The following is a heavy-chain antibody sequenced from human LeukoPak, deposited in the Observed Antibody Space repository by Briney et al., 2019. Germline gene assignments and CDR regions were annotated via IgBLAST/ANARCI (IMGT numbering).Heavy chain of an antibody. Sequence: ASVKVSCKASGGTFSSYAISWVRQAPGQGLEWMGGIIPIFGTANYAQKFQGRVTITADESTSTAYMELSSLRSEDTAVYCCARPDIVVVPAAMYGMDVWGQGTTVTVSS. CDR1: GGTFSSYA. CDR2: IIPIFGTA. V-gene: IGHV1-69*13. J-gene: IGHJ6*02. CDR3: ARPDIVVVPAAMYGMDV. D-gene: IGHD2-2*01.